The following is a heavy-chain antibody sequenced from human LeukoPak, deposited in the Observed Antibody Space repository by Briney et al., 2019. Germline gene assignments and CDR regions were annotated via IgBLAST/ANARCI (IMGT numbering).Heavy chain of an antibody. V-gene: IGHV1-18*01. J-gene: IGHJ4*02. Sequence: GTSVKVSCKASGYTFTSYGISWVRQAPGQGPEWMGWISAYNGNTNYAQKLQGRVTMTTDTSTSTAYMELRSLRSDDTAVYYCARDVYSIAAAGTFDYWGQGTLVTVSS. CDR3: ARDVYSIAAAGTFDY. CDR1: GYTFTSYG. D-gene: IGHD6-13*01. CDR2: ISAYNGNT.